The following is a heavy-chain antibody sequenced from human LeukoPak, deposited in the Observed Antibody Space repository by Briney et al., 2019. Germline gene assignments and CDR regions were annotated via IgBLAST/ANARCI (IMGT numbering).Heavy chain of an antibody. CDR3: ARCEWHYYHYYMDV. V-gene: IGHV3-11*04. J-gene: IGHJ6*03. Sequence: GGSLRLSCAASGFTFGDYYMSWIRQAPGKGLEWVSYISSSDSPIYHADSVKGRFTISRDNAKNSLFLQMNSLGAEDTAVYYCARCEWHYYHYYMDVWGKGTTVTVSS. D-gene: IGHD3-3*01. CDR2: ISSSDSPI. CDR1: GFTFGDYY.